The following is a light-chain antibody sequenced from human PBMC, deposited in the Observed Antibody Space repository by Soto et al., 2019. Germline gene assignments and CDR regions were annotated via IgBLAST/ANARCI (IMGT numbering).Light chain of an antibody. V-gene: IGKV3-20*01. J-gene: IGKJ2*01. CDR1: QSITNNY. CDR2: GAS. Sequence: EIVLTQSPDTLSLSPGERATFSCRATQSITNNYVAWYQQKPGQAPRLLIYGASRRATGIPDRISGSGPGTDFTLSITRLEPEDFAVYYCHQYLDSPNTFGQGTKV. CDR3: HQYLDSPNT.